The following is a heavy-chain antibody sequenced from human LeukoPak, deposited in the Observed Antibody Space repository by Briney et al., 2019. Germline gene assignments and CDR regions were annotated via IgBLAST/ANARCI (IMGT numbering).Heavy chain of an antibody. CDR2: INPNSGGT. CDR3: ARVYPDSSGYYFDY. CDR1: GYTFTGYY. Sequence: GASVKLSFKASGYTFTGYYMHWVRQAPGQGLEWMGWINPNSGGTNYAQKFQGRVTMTRDTSISTAYMELSRLRSDDTAVYYCARVYPDSSGYYFDYWGQGTLVTVSS. V-gene: IGHV1-2*02. J-gene: IGHJ4*02. D-gene: IGHD3-22*01.